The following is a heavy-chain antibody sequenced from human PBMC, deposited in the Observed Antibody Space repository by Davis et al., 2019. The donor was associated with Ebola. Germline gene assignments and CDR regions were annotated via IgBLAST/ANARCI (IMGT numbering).Heavy chain of an antibody. V-gene: IGHV3-11*06. Sequence: PGGSLRLSCAASGFTFSDYYMSWIRQAPGKGLEWVSDISSSSTYTNYADSVKGRFTISRDNAKNSLYLQMNSLRAEDTAVYYCARESDQYSSGFDYWGQGALVTVSS. D-gene: IGHD3-22*01. CDR1: GFTFSDYY. CDR2: ISSSSTYT. J-gene: IGHJ4*02. CDR3: ARESDQYSSGFDY.